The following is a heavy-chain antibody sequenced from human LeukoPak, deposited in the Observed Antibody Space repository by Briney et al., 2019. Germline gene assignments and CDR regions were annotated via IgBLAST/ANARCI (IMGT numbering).Heavy chain of an antibody. CDR2: IKYSGTT. V-gene: IGHV4-39*01. J-gene: IGHJ4*02. CDR3: ARHADSGFGELAFDY. CDR1: GGSITSGNYY. Sequence: SETLSLTCSVSGGSITSGNYYWGWIRQPPGKGLEWIGSIKYSGTTYQNPSLKSRVTISVDTSKSQFSLKLSSVTAADTGVYYCARHADSGFGELAFDYWGQGTLVTASS. D-gene: IGHD3-10*01.